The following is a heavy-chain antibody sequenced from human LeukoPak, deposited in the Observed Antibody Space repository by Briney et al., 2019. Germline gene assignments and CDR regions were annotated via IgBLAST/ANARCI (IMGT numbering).Heavy chain of an antibody. J-gene: IGHJ5*02. CDR3: ARVYSSSWYWFDP. CDR2: IYYSGST. V-gene: IGHV4-59*01. CDR1: GDSISSYY. D-gene: IGHD6-13*01. Sequence: SETLSLTCTVSGDSISSYYWSWIRQPPGKGLEWIGYIYYSGSTNYNPSLKSRVTISVDTSKNQFSLKLSSVTAADTAVYYCARVYSSSWYWFDPWGQGTLVTVSS.